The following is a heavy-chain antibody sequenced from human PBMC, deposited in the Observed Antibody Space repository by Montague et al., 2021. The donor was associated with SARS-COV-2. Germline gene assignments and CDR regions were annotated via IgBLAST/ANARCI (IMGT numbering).Heavy chain of an antibody. V-gene: IGHV3-48*02. CDR3: VREGLAGTWYYFDY. CDR1: GFTLSNYP. J-gene: IGHJ4*02. Sequence: SLRLSCAASGFTLSNYPMHWVRQAPGKGLEWVSYISSSGDIIYQADSVKGRFTISRDNAKNSLYLQMNSLRDEDTAVYYCVREGLAGTWYYFDYWGQGTLVTVSS. D-gene: IGHD6-19*01. CDR2: ISSSGDII.